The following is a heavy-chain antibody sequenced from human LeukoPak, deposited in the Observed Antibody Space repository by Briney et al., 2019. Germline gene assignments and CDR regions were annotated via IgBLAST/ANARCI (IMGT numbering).Heavy chain of an antibody. J-gene: IGHJ4*02. Sequence: PGGSLRLSCAVSGLTFSNSDMSWVRQAPGKGLDWVSAISHSGGNTYYADSVKGRFTISRDNSKNTLYLQMNSLRGEDTAVYYCGKGQRGGSYFDNWGQGTLVTVSS. V-gene: IGHV3-23*01. D-gene: IGHD3-16*01. CDR2: ISHSGGNT. CDR1: GLTFSNSD. CDR3: GKGQRGGSYFDN.